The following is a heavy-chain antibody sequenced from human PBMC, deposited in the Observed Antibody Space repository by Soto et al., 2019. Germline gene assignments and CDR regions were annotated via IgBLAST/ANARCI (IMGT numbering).Heavy chain of an antibody. CDR3: AAVTYYDSSGYNWFDP. CDR2: IVVGSGNT. V-gene: IGHV1-58*02. J-gene: IGHJ5*02. D-gene: IGHD3-22*01. CDR1: GGTFRNDI. Sequence: ASVKVSCKTSGGTFRNDIITWVRQAPGQGLEWIGWIVVGSGNTNYAQKFQERVTITRDMSTSTAYMELSSLRSEDTAVYYCAAVTYYDSSGYNWFDPWGQGTLVTVSS.